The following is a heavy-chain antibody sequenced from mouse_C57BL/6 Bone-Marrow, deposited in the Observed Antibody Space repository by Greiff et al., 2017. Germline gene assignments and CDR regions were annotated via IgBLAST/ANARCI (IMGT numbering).Heavy chain of an antibody. CDR3: ARGGSSYPFDY. Sequence: QVQLQQSGAELVRPGASVKLSCKASGYTFTSYGISWVKQRTGQGLEWIGEIDPRSGNTYYTEKFKGKATITADKSSSTAYMELRSLTSEDSAVYFCARGGSSYPFDYWGQGTTLTVSP. J-gene: IGHJ2*01. V-gene: IGHV1-81*01. CDR1: GYTFTSYG. D-gene: IGHD1-1*01. CDR2: IDPRSGNT.